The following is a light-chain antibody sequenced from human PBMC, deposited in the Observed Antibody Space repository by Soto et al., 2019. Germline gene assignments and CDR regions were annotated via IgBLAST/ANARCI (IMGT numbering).Light chain of an antibody. J-gene: IGLJ3*02. Sequence: QTVVTQPPSVSAAPGQKVTISCSGSRSNIGNNYVAWYQQFPGTVPKLLIYNNNGRPSGTPDRFSGSASGTSATLTITGLQTGDEADYFCVTWDTSLRTGVIGGGTKLTVL. V-gene: IGLV1-51*01. CDR1: RSNIGNNY. CDR3: VTWDTSLRTGV. CDR2: NNN.